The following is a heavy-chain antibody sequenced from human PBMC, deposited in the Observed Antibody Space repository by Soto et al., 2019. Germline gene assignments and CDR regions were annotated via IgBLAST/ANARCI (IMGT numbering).Heavy chain of an antibody. V-gene: IGHV4-4*02. D-gene: IGHD1-1*01. J-gene: IGHJ5*01. CDR1: GGSVRAPDW. CDR2: VHISGHS. CDR3: ARVRQGCSANNCYFDP. Sequence: SETLSLTCTLSGGSVRAPDWWNWVRQSPDKGLEWIAEVHISGHSNYNPSLRSRVSVSIDSSKNQFYLNLNSVTAADTAIYYCARVRQGCSANNCYFDPWGQGTQVTVS.